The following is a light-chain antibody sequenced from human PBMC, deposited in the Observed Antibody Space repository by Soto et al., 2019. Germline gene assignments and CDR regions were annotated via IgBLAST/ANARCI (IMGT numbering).Light chain of an antibody. CDR2: AAS. J-gene: IGKJ4*01. Sequence: DIQMTQSPSSLSASLGDRVTITCRASQSISNLLNWFQHKPGKAPKVLISAASTLQSGVPSRFSGSVSGTDFTLTISSLQPEDSASYYCQQFSSYPLTFGGGTKVEIK. CDR1: QSISNL. CDR3: QQFSSYPLT. V-gene: IGKV1-39*01.